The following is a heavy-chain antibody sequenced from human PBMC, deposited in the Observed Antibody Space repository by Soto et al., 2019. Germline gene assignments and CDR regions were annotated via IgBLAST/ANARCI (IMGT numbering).Heavy chain of an antibody. CDR3: AKNEAARRWGWYFDL. V-gene: IGHV3-23*01. CDR1: GFTFSSYA. D-gene: IGHD6-6*01. Sequence: EVQLLESGGGLVQPGGSLRLSCAASGFTFSSYAMSWVREAPGKGLEWVSAISGSGGSTYYADSVKGRFTISRDNSKNTLYLQMNSLRAEDTAVYYCAKNEAARRWGWYFDLWGRGTLVTVSS. CDR2: ISGSGGST. J-gene: IGHJ2*01.